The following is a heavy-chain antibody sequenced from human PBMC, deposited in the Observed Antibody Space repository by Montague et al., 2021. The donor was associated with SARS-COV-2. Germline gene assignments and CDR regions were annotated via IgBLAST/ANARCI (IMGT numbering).Heavy chain of an antibody. D-gene: IGHD3-10*01. V-gene: IGHV4-34*01. J-gene: IGHJ4*02. CDR2: INHSGST. CDR3: ARKGSSVWGVTVSAELDY. CDR1: GGSFSGYY. Sequence: SETLSLTCAVYGGSFSGYYWSWIHQPPGKGLEWIGEINHSGSTNYNPSLKSRVTISVDTSKNQFSLKLSSVTAADTAVYYCARKGSSVWGVTVSAELDYWGQGILVIVSS.